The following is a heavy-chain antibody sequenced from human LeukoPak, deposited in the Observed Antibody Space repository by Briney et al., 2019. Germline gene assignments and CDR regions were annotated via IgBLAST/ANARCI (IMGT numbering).Heavy chain of an antibody. D-gene: IGHD6-13*01. CDR2: IYYSGST. V-gene: IGHV4-30-4*02. Sequence: SDTLSLTCTVSGGSISSGDYYWSWIRQPPGKGLEWIGYIYYSGSTYYNPSLKSRVTISVDTSKNQFSLKLSSVTAADTAVYYCARGATIAGNQDYWGQGTLVTVSS. J-gene: IGHJ4*02. CDR1: GGSISSGDYY. CDR3: ARGATIAGNQDY.